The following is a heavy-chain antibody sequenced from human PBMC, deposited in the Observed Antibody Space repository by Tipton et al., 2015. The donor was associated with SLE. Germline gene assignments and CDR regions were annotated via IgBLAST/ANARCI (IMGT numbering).Heavy chain of an antibody. V-gene: IGHV4-61*09. Sequence: TLSLTCSVSGASISSGSYYWSWVRQPAGKGLEWIGHVYTIGGTNYNPSLESRVTISLDTSKNQFSLKLSSVTAADTAVYYCAREAYCSGGNCYMMNPRDYYYYGMDVWGQGTTVTVSS. D-gene: IGHD2-15*01. J-gene: IGHJ6*02. CDR3: AREAYCSGGNCYMMNPRDYYYYGMDV. CDR2: VYTIGGT. CDR1: GASISSGSYY.